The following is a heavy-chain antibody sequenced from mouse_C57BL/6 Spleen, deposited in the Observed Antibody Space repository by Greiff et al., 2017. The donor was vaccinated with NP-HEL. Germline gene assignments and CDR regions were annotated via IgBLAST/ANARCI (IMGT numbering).Heavy chain of an antibody. D-gene: IGHD2-4*01. Sequence: EVQLQESGGGLVKPGGSLKLSCAASGFTFSDYGMHWVRQAPEKGLEWVAYISSGSSTIYYADTVKGRFTISRDNAKNTLFLQMTSLRSEDTAMYYCAREGITRYFDVWGTGTTVTVSS. J-gene: IGHJ1*03. CDR1: GFTFSDYG. V-gene: IGHV5-17*01. CDR3: AREGITRYFDV. CDR2: ISSGSSTI.